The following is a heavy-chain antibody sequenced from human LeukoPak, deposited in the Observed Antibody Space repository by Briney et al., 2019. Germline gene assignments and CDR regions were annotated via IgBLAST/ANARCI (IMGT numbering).Heavy chain of an antibody. J-gene: IGHJ4*02. CDR1: GFTFSSYA. CDR3: AKDMRITVIVVLKAPTEFDY. Sequence: GGSLRLSCAASGFTFSSYAMSWVRQAPGKGLEWVSAISGSGGSTYYADSVKGRFTISRDNSKNTLYLQMNSLRAEDTAVYYCAKDMRITVIVVLKAPTEFDYWGQGTLVTVSS. V-gene: IGHV3-23*01. D-gene: IGHD3-22*01. CDR2: ISGSGGST.